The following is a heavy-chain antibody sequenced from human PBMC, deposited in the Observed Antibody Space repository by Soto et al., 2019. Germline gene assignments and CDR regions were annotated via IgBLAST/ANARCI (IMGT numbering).Heavy chain of an antibody. J-gene: IGHJ5*02. CDR2: IYTGGNI. Sequence: EVQLVESGGGLIQPGGSLRLSCAASGFTVSSNYMNWVRQAPGKGLEWVSVIYTGGNIYYADSVKGRFTISRDRSKNTLSLQMNSLRADDTAVYYCARAPPGWEGGVDLWGQGTLVTVSS. CDR1: GFTVSSNY. CDR3: ARAPPGWEGGVDL. V-gene: IGHV3-53*01. D-gene: IGHD3-16*01.